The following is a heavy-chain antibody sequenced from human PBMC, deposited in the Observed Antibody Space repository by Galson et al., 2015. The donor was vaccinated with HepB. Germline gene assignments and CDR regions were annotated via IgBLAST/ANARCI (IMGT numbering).Heavy chain of an antibody. J-gene: IGHJ2*01. CDR2: IYWRDVR. V-gene: IGHV2-5*01. CDR3: ALHHSPYDSSGYEYWYFDL. CDR1: GLSLSTSGVG. Sequence: PALVKPTQTLTLTCTFSGLSLSTSGVGAGWLRQPPGKALECLALIYWRDVRRYRPSLKSRLTITKETSKNQVVLTMTNMDPMDTATYYCALHHSPYDSSGYEYWYFDLWGRGTLVTVSS. D-gene: IGHD3-22*01.